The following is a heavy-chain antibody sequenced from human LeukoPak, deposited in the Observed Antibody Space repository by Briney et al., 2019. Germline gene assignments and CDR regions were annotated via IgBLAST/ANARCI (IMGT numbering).Heavy chain of an antibody. CDR3: ARDITMVRGVIIISRPGY. CDR1: GYTFTSYG. V-gene: IGHV1-18*01. Sequence: ASVKVSCKASGYTFTSYGISWVRQAPGQGLEWMGWISAYNGNTNYAQKLQGRVTMTTDTSTSTAYMELRSLRSDDTAVYYCARDITMVRGVIIISRPGYWGQGTLVTVSS. J-gene: IGHJ4*02. CDR2: ISAYNGNT. D-gene: IGHD3-10*01.